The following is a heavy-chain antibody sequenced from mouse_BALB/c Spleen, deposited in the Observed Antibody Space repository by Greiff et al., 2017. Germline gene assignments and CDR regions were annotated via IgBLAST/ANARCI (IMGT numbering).Heavy chain of an antibody. CDR3: ARDGYSRYAMDY. V-gene: IGHV1-54*03. Sequence: QVQLKESGAELVRPGTSVKVSCKASGYSFTNYLIEWVKQRPGQGLEWIGVINPGSGGTNYTEKFKGKATLAADKSSSTAYMQLSSLTSDDSAVYFCARDGYSRYAMDYWGQGTSVTVSS. J-gene: IGHJ4*01. D-gene: IGHD2-3*01. CDR2: INPGSGGT. CDR1: GYSFTNYL.